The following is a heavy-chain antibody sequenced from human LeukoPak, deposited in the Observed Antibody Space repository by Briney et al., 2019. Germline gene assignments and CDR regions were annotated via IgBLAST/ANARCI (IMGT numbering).Heavy chain of an antibody. CDR1: GGSISSYY. CDR2: IYYSGST. V-gene: IGHV4-59*01. Sequence: SETLSLTCSVSGGSISSYYWSWIRQPPGKGLEWIGYIYYSGSTNYNPSLKSRVTISVDTSKNQFSLKLSSVTAADTAVYYCARVRSIAVAGIFDYWGQGTLVTVSS. CDR3: ARVRSIAVAGIFDY. D-gene: IGHD6-19*01. J-gene: IGHJ4*02.